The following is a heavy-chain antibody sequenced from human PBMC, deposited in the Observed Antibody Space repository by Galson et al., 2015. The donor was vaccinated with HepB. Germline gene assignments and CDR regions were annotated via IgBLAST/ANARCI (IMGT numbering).Heavy chain of an antibody. D-gene: IGHD2-2*01. Sequence: SVKVSCKASEYTFTGYYMHWVRQAPGQGLEWMGRINPNSGGTNYAQKFQGRVTMTRDTSISTAYMELSRLRSDDTAVYYCARDGGDCSSTSCHLVGAGWFDPWGQGTLVTVSS. CDR3: ARDGGDCSSTSCHLVGAGWFDP. J-gene: IGHJ5*02. V-gene: IGHV1-2*06. CDR2: INPNSGGT. CDR1: EYTFTGYY.